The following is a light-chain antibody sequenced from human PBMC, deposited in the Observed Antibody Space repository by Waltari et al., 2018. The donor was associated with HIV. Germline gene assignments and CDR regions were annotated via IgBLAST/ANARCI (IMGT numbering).Light chain of an antibody. CDR1: SSDVGAYNY. V-gene: IGLV2-11*01. CDR2: DVT. J-gene: IGLJ1*01. Sequence: QSALTQPRSVSGSPGQSVTISCTGTSSDVGAYNYVSWYQQHPGKAPKLMIYDVTKPPSVVPDRFSGSKSGNTASLTISGLQAEDEADYYCCSYAGSSYVFGTGTNVTVL. CDR3: CSYAGSSYV.